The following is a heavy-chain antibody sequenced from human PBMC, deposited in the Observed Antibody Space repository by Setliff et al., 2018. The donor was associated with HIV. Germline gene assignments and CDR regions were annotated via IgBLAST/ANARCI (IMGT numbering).Heavy chain of an antibody. CDR2: IGGDNANI. J-gene: IGHJ4*02. D-gene: IGHD1-26*01. CDR1: GYDFTAYA. CDR3: ARGLLGELLWDY. V-gene: IGHV1-18*01. Sequence: ASVKVSCKASGYDFTAYAISWVRQAPGQGLEWMGRIGGDNANIKFAQSFQGRVTMTTDTSTNTAYLELTSLRSDDTAVYYCARGLLGELLWDYWGQGTLVTVSS.